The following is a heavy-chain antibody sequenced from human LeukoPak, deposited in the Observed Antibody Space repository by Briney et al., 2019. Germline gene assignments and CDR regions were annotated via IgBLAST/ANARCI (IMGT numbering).Heavy chain of an antibody. CDR2: ISAYNGNT. CDR3: ARNSYNWNSMQLRWFDP. Sequence: ASVKVSCKASGYTFTSYGISWVRQAPGQGLEWMGWISAYNGNTNYAQNLQGRVTMTTDTSTSTAYMELRSLRSDDTAVYYCARNSYNWNSMQLRWFDPWGQGTTVTVSS. V-gene: IGHV1-18*01. J-gene: IGHJ5*01. D-gene: IGHD1-20*01. CDR1: GYTFTSYG.